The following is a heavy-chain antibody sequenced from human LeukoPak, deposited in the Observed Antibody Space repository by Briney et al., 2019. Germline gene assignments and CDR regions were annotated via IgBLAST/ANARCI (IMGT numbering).Heavy chain of an antibody. J-gene: IGHJ4*02. CDR1: GYTFTGYY. D-gene: IGHD2-15*01. Sequence: ASVKVSCKASGYTFTGYYMHWVRQAPGQGLEWMGWINPNIGGTNYAQKFQGRVTMTRDTSISTAYMELSRLGSDDTAVYYCASARHCSGGSCYQPTLFDYWGQGTLVTVSS. CDR2: INPNIGGT. V-gene: IGHV1-2*02. CDR3: ASARHCSGGSCYQPTLFDY.